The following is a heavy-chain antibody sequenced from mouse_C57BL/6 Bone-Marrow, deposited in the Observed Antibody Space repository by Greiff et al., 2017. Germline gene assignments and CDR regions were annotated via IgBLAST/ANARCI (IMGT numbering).Heavy chain of an antibody. CDR2: IYPRSGNT. J-gene: IGHJ4*01. Sequence: QVQLKQSGAELARPGASVKLSCKASGYTFTSYGISWVKQRTGQGLEWIGEIYPRSGNTYYNEKFKGKATLTADKSSSTAYMELRSLTSEDSAVYFCARNDGDYRGYAMDYWGQGTSVTVSS. D-gene: IGHD2-3*01. V-gene: IGHV1-81*01. CDR3: ARNDGDYRGYAMDY. CDR1: GYTFTSYG.